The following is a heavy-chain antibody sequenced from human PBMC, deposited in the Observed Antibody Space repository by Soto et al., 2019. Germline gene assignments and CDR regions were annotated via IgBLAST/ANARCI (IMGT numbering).Heavy chain of an antibody. J-gene: IGHJ4*02. D-gene: IGHD3-22*01. CDR1: GYTLTELS. CDR3: ATGPTFTTAFAY. CDR2: FDPEDGET. Sequence: ASVKVSCKVSGYTLTELSMHWVRQAPGKGLEWMGGFDPEDGETIYAQKFQGRVTMTEDTSTDTAYMELSSLRSEDTAVYYCATGPTFTTAFAYWGQGTLVTVSS. V-gene: IGHV1-24*01.